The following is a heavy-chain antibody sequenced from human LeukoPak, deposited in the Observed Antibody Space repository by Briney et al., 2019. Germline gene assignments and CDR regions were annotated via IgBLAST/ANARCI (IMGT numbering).Heavy chain of an antibody. CDR1: GGSISSYY. Sequence: PSETLSLTCTVSGGSISSYYWSWIRQPPGKGLEWIGYIYYSGSTYYNPSLKSRVTISVDRSKNQFSLKLSSVTAADTAVYYCARGRRDDFWSEYNWFDPWGQGTLVTVSS. J-gene: IGHJ5*02. D-gene: IGHD3-3*01. V-gene: IGHV4-59*12. CDR2: IYYSGST. CDR3: ARGRRDDFWSEYNWFDP.